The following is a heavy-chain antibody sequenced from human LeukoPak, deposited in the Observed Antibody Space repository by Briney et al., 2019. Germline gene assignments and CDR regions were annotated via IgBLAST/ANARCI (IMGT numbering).Heavy chain of an antibody. Sequence: GGSLRLSCAASGFTFSSYSMNWVRQAPGKGLEWVSSISSSSSYIYYADSVKGRFTISRDNAKNSLYLQMNSLRAEDTAVYYCARLNRASPGGYSGSYYYYYYYMDVWGKGTTVTVSS. CDR1: GFTFSSYS. V-gene: IGHV3-21*01. D-gene: IGHD1-26*01. J-gene: IGHJ6*03. CDR3: ARLNRASPGGYSGSYYYYYYYMDV. CDR2: ISSSSSYI.